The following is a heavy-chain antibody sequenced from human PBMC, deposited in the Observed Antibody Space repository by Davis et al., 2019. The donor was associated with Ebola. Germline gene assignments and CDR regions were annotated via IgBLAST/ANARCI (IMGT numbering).Heavy chain of an antibody. CDR2: IITIFGTT. CDR3: AAAVVVPATNFYYYGMDV. CDR1: GDTFGGYA. Sequence: SVQVSCKASGDTFGGYAISWVRQAPGQGLEWMGGIITIFGTTNYAQKFQGRVTITADESTSTAYMELSSLRSEDTAVYYCAAAVVVPATNFYYYGMDVWGQGITVTVSS. J-gene: IGHJ6*02. V-gene: IGHV1-69*13. D-gene: IGHD2-2*01.